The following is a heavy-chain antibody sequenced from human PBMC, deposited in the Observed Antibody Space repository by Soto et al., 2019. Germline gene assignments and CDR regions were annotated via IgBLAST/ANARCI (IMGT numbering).Heavy chain of an antibody. CDR2: ISGSGGST. Sequence: GGSLRLYCAASGFTFSSYAMSWVRQAPGKGLEWVSAISGSGGSTYYADSVKGRFTISRDNSKNTLYLQMNSLRAEDTAVYYCAKDTSRKSVVAAVINDYWGQGTLVTVSS. V-gene: IGHV3-23*01. CDR1: GFTFSSYA. CDR3: AKDTSRKSVVAAVINDY. D-gene: IGHD2-15*01. J-gene: IGHJ4*02.